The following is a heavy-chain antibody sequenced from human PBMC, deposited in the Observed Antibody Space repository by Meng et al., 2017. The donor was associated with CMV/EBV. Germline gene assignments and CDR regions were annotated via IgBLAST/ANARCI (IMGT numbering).Heavy chain of an antibody. CDR1: GFSFSSYW. D-gene: IGHD2-2*01. V-gene: IGHV3-7*01. Sequence: GGSLRLSCAASGFSFSSYWMSWVRQAPGKGLEWVANIKPDGSEKYSVDSAKGRFTVSRDNAKNSLDLQMNSLRAEDTAVYYCARDLYCSSISCYTGDYFDYWGRGTLVTVSS. CDR3: ARDLYCSSISCYTGDYFDY. J-gene: IGHJ4*02. CDR2: IKPDGSEK.